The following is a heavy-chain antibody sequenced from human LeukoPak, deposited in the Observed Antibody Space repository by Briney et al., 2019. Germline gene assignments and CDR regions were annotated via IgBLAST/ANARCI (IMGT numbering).Heavy chain of an antibody. CDR3: ATSDGGVGATLFDY. CDR2: IYTSGST. CDR1: GGSISSYY. J-gene: IGHJ4*02. V-gene: IGHV4-4*09. D-gene: IGHD1-26*01. Sequence: PSETLSLTCTVSGGSISSYYWSWIRQPPGKGREWIGYIYTSGSTNYNPSLKRRVTISVDTAKNQFALKLSSVTAADTAVYYCATSDGGVGATLFDYWGQGTLVTVSS.